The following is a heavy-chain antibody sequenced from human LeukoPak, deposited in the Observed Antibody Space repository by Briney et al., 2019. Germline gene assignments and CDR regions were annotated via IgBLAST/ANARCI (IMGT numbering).Heavy chain of an antibody. CDR2: IYHSATT. V-gene: IGHV4-30-2*01. CDR1: GGSLTSGGYS. CDR3: ARAWYNWGETYYFDY. J-gene: IGHJ4*02. Sequence: PSQTLSLTCAVSGGSLTSGGYSWNWIRQPPGTGLEWIGYIYHSATTYYNPSLGSRVTISVDTSKNQFSLKLSSVTAADTAVYYCARAWYNWGETYYFDYWGQGTLVTVSS. D-gene: IGHD1-20*01.